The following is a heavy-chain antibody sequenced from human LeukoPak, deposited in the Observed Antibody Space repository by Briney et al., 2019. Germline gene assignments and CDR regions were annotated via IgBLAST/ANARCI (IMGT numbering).Heavy chain of an antibody. CDR2: ISSSSSTI. CDR3: ARGLATGTPGRLGIDY. D-gene: IGHD5-12*01. J-gene: IGHJ4*02. Sequence: GSLRLSCAASGFTFSSYSMNWVRQAPGKGLEWVSYISSSSSTIYYADSVKGRFTISRDNVKNSLYLQMNSLRAEDTAVYYCARGLATGTPGRLGIDYWGQGTLVTVSS. CDR1: GFTFSSYS. V-gene: IGHV3-48*01.